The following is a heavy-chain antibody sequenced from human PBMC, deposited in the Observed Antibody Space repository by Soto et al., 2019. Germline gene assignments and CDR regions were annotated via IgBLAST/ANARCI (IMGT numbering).Heavy chain of an antibody. J-gene: IGHJ6*03. V-gene: IGHV1-69*02. D-gene: IGHD4-17*01. CDR3: ARTFDDYGDYGYYYYYMDV. Sequence: SVKVSCKASGGTFSSYTISWVRQAPGQGLEWMGRIIPILGIANYAQKFQGRVTITADKSTSTAYMELSSLRSEDTAVYYCARTFDDYGDYGYYYYYMDVWGKGTTVTVSS. CDR2: IIPILGIA. CDR1: GGTFSSYT.